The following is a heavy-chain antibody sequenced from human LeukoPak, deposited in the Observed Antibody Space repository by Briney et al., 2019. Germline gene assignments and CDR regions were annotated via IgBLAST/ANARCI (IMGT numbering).Heavy chain of an antibody. D-gene: IGHD2-21*02. CDR3: ARDPQVTAIHDAFDI. CDR2: IYSGGST. Sequence: GGSLRLSCAASGFTVRSNYMSWVRQAPGKGLEWVSVIYSGGSTYYADSVKGRFTISRDISKNTLYLQMNSLRAEDTAVYYCARDPQVTAIHDAFDIWGQGAMVTVSS. CDR1: GFTVRSNY. J-gene: IGHJ3*02. V-gene: IGHV3-66*01.